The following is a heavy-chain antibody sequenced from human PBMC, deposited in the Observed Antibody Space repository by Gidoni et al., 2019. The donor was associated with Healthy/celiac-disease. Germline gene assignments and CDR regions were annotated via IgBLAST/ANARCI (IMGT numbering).Heavy chain of an antibody. Sequence: EVRLLGSGGGLFQPGGSRSLSCAPSGFPFSSYAMGWVRQAPGKGLEWVSAISGSGGSTYYADSVKGRFTISRDNSKNTLYLQMNSLRAEDTAVYYCAKDLAAVAGTGKKIDYWGQGTLVTVSS. V-gene: IGHV3-23*01. CDR1: GFPFSSYA. D-gene: IGHD6-19*01. CDR3: AKDLAAVAGTGKKIDY. J-gene: IGHJ4*02. CDR2: ISGSGGST.